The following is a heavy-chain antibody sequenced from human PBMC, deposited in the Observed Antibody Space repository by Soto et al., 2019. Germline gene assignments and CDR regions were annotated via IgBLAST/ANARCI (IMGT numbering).Heavy chain of an antibody. CDR1: GGSISSGGYY. Sequence: SETLSLTCTVSGGSISSGGYYWSWIRQHPGKGLEWIGYIYYSGSTYYNPSLKSRVTISVGTSKNQFSLKLSSVTAADTAVYYCARESRRVRLGYYGMDVWGQGTTVT. CDR2: IYYSGST. V-gene: IGHV4-31*03. J-gene: IGHJ6*02. CDR3: ARESRRVRLGYYGMDV. D-gene: IGHD5-12*01.